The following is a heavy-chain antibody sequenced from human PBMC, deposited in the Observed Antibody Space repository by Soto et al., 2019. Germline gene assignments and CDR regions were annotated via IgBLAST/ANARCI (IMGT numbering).Heavy chain of an antibody. J-gene: IGHJ3*02. CDR3: ARHYDRDAFDI. V-gene: IGHV1-18*01. Sequence: ASVKVSCKASGYTFTSNGISWVRQAPGQGLEWMGWISAYNGKTNYAQKFQGRVTMTTDTSTSTAYMELRSLRSDDTAVYYCARHYDRDAFDIWGQGTMVTVSS. CDR1: GYTFTSNG. D-gene: IGHD3-16*01. CDR2: ISAYNGKT.